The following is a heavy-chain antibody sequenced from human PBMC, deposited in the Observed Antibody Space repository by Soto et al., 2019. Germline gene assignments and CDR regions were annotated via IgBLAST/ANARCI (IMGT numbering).Heavy chain of an antibody. D-gene: IGHD5-18*01. CDR1: GYTFTSYA. J-gene: IGHJ6*02. CDR3: ARGLVPDTAMVTGYYYYGMDV. V-gene: IGHV1-3*01. CDR2: INAGNGNT. Sequence: ASVKVSCKASGYTFTSYAMHWVRQAPGQRLEWMGWINAGNGNTKYSQKFQGRVTITRDTSASTAYMELSSLRSEDTAVYYCARGLVPDTAMVTGYYYYGMDVWGQGTTVTVS.